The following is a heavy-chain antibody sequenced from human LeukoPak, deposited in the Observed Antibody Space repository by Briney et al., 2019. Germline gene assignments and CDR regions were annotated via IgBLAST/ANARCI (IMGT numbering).Heavy chain of an antibody. V-gene: IGHV3-21*01. CDR1: GFTFSGYS. CDR2: ITSSGSSM. Sequence: PGGSLRLSCAGSGFTFSGYSLNWVRQAPGKGLEWVSSITSSGSSMYYADSVKGRFTISRDNAESSVYLQMNSLRAEDTAVYYCARGPSHGAFDIWGQGTMVTVSS. CDR3: ARGPSHGAFDI. J-gene: IGHJ3*02.